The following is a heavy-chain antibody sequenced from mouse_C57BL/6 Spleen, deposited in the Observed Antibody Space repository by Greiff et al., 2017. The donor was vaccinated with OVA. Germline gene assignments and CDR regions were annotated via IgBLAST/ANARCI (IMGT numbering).Heavy chain of an antibody. Sequence: DVKLVESGGDLVKPGGSLKLSCAASGFTFSSYGMSWVRQTPDKRLEWVATISSGGSYTYYPDSVKGRFTISRDNAKNTLYLQMSRLKSEDTAMYYCARPPGFDYWGQGTTLTVSS. CDR3: ARPPGFDY. J-gene: IGHJ2*01. CDR2: ISSGGSYT. V-gene: IGHV5-6*02. CDR1: GFTFSSYG.